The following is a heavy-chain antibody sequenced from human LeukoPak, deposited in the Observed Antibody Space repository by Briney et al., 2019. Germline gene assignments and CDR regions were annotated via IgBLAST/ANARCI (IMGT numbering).Heavy chain of an antibody. CDR2: ISSSGSTI. Sequence: PGGSLGLSCAASGFTFSDYYMSWIRQAPGKGLEWVSYISSSGSTIYYADSVKGRFTISRDNAKNSLYLQMNSLRAEDTAVYYCARDVPSVVVVPAATLYYYYYMDVWGKGTTVTISS. CDR1: GFTFSDYY. V-gene: IGHV3-11*04. D-gene: IGHD2-2*01. J-gene: IGHJ6*03. CDR3: ARDVPSVVVVPAATLYYYYYMDV.